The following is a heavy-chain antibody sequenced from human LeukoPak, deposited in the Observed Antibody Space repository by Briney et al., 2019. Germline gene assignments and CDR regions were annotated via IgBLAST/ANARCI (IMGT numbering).Heavy chain of an antibody. V-gene: IGHV3-21*01. J-gene: IGHJ5*02. Sequence: GGSLRLSCAASGFTFSSYSMNWVRQAPGKGLEWVSSISSSSSYIYYADSVKGRFTFSRDNAKNSLYLQMNSLRAEDTAVYYCARDDSGYYYNWFDPWGQGTLVTVSS. CDR3: ARDDSGYYYNWFDP. CDR2: ISSSSSYI. CDR1: GFTFSSYS. D-gene: IGHD3-22*01.